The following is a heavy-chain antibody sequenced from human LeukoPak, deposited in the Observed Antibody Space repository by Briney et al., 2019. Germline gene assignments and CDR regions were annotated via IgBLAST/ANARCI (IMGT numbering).Heavy chain of an antibody. V-gene: IGHV3-7*01. J-gene: IGHJ6*04. CDR2: GNEDGIDK. D-gene: IGHD3/OR15-3a*01. CDR3: VRESGFWTGPGIGRPLDV. CDR1: GFTFSNYW. Sequence: GSLRLSCEASGFTFSNYWVAWVRQAPGKGLEWVANGNEDGIDKYYVDPVKGRFTISRDNAKNSVFLQMNSLRVDDTAVYFCVRESGFWTGPGIGRPLDVWGKGTTVTVSS.